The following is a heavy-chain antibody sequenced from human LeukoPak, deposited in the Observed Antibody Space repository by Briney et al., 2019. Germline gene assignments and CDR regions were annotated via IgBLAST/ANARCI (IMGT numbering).Heavy chain of an antibody. CDR3: ASAGPDPYPFDY. V-gene: IGHV3-23*01. D-gene: IGHD2-2*02. CDR1: GFTFSNYA. J-gene: IGHJ4*02. CDR2: ISGNGDDT. Sequence: PGGSLRLSCVASGFTFSNYAMSWVRQSPGKGLEWVSAISGNGDDTYYADSVKGRFTISRDNSKNTLFLQMNSLRAEGTALYYCASAGPDPYPFDYWGQGTLVTVSS.